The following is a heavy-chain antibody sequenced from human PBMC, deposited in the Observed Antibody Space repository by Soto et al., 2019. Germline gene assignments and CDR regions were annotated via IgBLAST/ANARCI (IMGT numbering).Heavy chain of an antibody. Sequence: PGESLKISCKGSGYSFTSYWIGWVRQMPGKGLEWMGIIYPGDAETRYSPSFQGQVTISADKSISTAYLQWSSLKASDTAMYYCARQWYDSSGYLDYWGQGTLVTVSS. CDR2: IYPGDAET. D-gene: IGHD3-22*01. J-gene: IGHJ4*02. CDR1: GYSFTSYW. CDR3: ARQWYDSSGYLDY. V-gene: IGHV5-51*01.